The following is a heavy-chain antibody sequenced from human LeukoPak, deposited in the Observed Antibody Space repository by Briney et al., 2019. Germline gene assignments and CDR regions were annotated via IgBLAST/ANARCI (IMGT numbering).Heavy chain of an antibody. Sequence: ASVKVSCKASGYTFTSYYIHWVRQAPGQGLEWMGIINPSGGSTNYAQDFQGRVTMTRDTSTSTVYMELSSLRSEDTAVYYYARRELAGSTAYFDYWGQGTLVTVSS. CDR3: ARRELAGSTAYFDY. V-gene: IGHV1-46*01. J-gene: IGHJ4*02. CDR1: GYTFTSYY. CDR2: INPSGGST. D-gene: IGHD1-26*01.